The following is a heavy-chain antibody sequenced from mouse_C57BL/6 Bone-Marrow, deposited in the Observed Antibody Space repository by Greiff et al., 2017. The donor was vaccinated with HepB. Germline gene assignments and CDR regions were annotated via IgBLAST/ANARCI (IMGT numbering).Heavy chain of an antibody. V-gene: IGHV1-26*01. CDR3: ARRVDYYAMYY. Sequence: EVQLQQSGPELVKPGASVKISCKASGYTFTDYYMNWVKQSHGKSLEWIGDINPNNGGTSYNQKFKGKATLTVDKSSSTAYMELRSLTSEDSAVYYCARRVDYYAMYYWGQGTSVTVSS. CDR2: INPNNGGT. D-gene: IGHD1-1*01. J-gene: IGHJ4*01. CDR1: GYTFTDYY.